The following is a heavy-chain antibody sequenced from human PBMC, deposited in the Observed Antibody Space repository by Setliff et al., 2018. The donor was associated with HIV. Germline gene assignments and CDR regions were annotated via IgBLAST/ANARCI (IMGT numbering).Heavy chain of an antibody. CDR1: GYTFTGYF. Sequence: ASVKVSCKTSGYTFTGYFMHWVRQAPRQGLEWMGWINPDSGDTNCAQKFQGRLTMTRDTSINTAYMELSRLRSDDTAVYYCATLDQDFHSSAFDTFDIWGQGTMVTVSS. J-gene: IGHJ3*02. CDR3: ATLDQDFHSSAFDTFDI. V-gene: IGHV1-2*02. D-gene: IGHD3-22*01. CDR2: INPDSGDT.